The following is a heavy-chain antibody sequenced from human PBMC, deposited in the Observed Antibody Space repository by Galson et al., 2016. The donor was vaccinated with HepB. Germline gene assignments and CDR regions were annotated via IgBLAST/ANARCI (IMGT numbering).Heavy chain of an antibody. Sequence: SLRLSCAASGFSFSNAWMNWVRQAPGKGLEWVGRIKTVGGATDYAAPVEGRFTISGDDSRNTLHLQMSSLKTEDTAVYYCTTKLGFTYGLDYWGQGTLVTVAS. CDR2: IKTVGGAT. J-gene: IGHJ4*02. V-gene: IGHV3-15*01. D-gene: IGHD5-18*01. CDR3: TTKLGFTYGLDY. CDR1: GFSFSNAW.